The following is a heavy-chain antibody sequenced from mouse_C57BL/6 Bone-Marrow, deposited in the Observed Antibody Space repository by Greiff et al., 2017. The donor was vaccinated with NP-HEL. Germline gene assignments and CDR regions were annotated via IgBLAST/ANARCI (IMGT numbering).Heavy chain of an antibody. D-gene: IGHD3-2*02. V-gene: IGHV1-81*01. Sequence: VKLMESGAELARPGASVKLSCKASGYTFTSYGISWVKQRTGQGLEWIGEIYPRSGNTYYNEKFKGKATLTADKSSSTAYMELRSLTSEDSAVYFCAIAQATSWFAYWGQGTLVTVSA. CDR1: GYTFTSYG. CDR3: AIAQATSWFAY. J-gene: IGHJ3*01. CDR2: IYPRSGNT.